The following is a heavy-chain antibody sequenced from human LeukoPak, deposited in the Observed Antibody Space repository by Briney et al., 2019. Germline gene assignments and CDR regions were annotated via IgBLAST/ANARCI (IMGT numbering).Heavy chain of an antibody. J-gene: IGHJ1*01. CDR3: ARGGAARLHFQN. CDR2: IYYSGST. CDR1: GGSISHSSYY. D-gene: IGHD6-6*01. Sequence: SSETLSLTCTVSGGSISHSSYYWGWIRQPPGKGLEWIGSIYYSGSTYYNPSLQSRVTISVDTSKNQFSLNLNSVTAADTAVYYCARGGAARLHFQNWGQGTLVTVSS. V-gene: IGHV4-39*07.